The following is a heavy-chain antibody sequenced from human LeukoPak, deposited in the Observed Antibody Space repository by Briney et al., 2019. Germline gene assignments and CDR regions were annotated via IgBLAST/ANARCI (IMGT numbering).Heavy chain of an antibody. CDR1: GFTFSSYG. Sequence: LTGGSLRLSCAASGFTFSSYGMGWVRQAPGKGLEWVSAISDSGGSTYYADSVKGRFTISRDNSKNTVSLQMNSLRAEDTAVYYCAKDRPSTSWYQGFCDYWGQGTLVTVSS. D-gene: IGHD6-13*01. CDR3: AKDRPSTSWYQGFCDY. V-gene: IGHV3-23*01. CDR2: ISDSGGST. J-gene: IGHJ4*02.